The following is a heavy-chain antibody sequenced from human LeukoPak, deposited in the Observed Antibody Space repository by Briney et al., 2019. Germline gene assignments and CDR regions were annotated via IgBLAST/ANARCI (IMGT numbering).Heavy chain of an antibody. Sequence: SETLSLTCTVSGGSISSYYWSWIRQPPGKGLEWIGYIYYSGSTYYNPSLESRVTMSVDTSKTQFSLKLSSVTAADTAVYYCARDRDGSGSYLDYWGQGTLVTVSS. D-gene: IGHD3-10*01. CDR1: GGSISSYY. CDR3: ARDRDGSGSYLDY. V-gene: IGHV4-59*12. J-gene: IGHJ4*02. CDR2: IYYSGST.